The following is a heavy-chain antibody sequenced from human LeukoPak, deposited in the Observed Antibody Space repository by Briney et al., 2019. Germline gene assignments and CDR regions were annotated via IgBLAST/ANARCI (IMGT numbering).Heavy chain of an antibody. D-gene: IGHD6-13*01. V-gene: IGHV7-4-1*02. CDR2: INTNTGNP. Sequence: ASVKVSCKASGYTFTSYAMNWVRQAPGQGLEWMGWINTNTGNPTYAQGFTGRFVFSLDTSVSTAYLQISSLKAEDTAVYYCALSSSWNKAEYFQHWGQGTLVTVSS. J-gene: IGHJ1*01. CDR1: GYTFTSYA. CDR3: ALSSSWNKAEYFQH.